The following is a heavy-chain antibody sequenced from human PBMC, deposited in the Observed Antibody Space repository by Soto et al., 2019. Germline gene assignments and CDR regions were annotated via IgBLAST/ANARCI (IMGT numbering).Heavy chain of an antibody. Sequence: QLQLQESGPGLVKPSETLSLTCTVSGGSISSSSYYWGWIRQPPGKGLEWIGSIYYSGSTYYNPSLKSRVTISVDTSKNQFSLKLSSVTAADTAVYYCASSWGYCSGGSYPCEPKTQNKNWFDPWGQGTLVTVSS. J-gene: IGHJ5*02. CDR2: IYYSGST. CDR3: ASSWGYCSGGSYPCEPKTQNKNWFDP. CDR1: GGSISSSSYY. D-gene: IGHD2-15*01. V-gene: IGHV4-39*01.